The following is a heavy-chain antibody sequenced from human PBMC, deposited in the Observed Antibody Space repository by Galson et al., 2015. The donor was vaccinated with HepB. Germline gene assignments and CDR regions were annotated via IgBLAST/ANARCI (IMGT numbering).Heavy chain of an antibody. Sequence: SLRLSCAASGFSVSNNDRNWVRQAPGKGLEWVSIIYSGGTTYYADSVKGRFTISRDNAKNSLYLQMNSLRPEDTAVYFCVFLRGNDLKPLDYWGQGILVTVSS. V-gene: IGHV3-66*02. CDR2: IYSGGTT. CDR1: GFSVSNND. D-gene: IGHD5-12*01. J-gene: IGHJ4*02. CDR3: VFLRGNDLKPLDY.